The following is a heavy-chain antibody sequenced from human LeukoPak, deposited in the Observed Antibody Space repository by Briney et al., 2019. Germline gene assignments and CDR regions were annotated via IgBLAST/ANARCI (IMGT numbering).Heavy chain of an antibody. J-gene: IGHJ6*02. CDR2: IYPGDSDT. V-gene: IGHV5-51*01. D-gene: IGHD2-2*02. Sequence: GESLKISCKGSGYSFTSYWIGWVRQMPGKGLGWMGIIYPGDSDTRYSPSFQGQVTISADKSISTAYLQGSSLKASDTAMYYWXXXXXCSSTSCYNYYYYGMDVWGQGTTVTVSS. CDR1: GYSFTSYW. CDR3: XXXXXCSSTSCYNYYYYGMDV.